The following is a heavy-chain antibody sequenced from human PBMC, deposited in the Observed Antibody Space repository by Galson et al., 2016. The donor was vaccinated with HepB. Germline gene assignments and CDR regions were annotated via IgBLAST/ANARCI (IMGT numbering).Heavy chain of an antibody. CDR2: ISYDGHQK. J-gene: IGHJ4*02. V-gene: IGHV3-30*18. Sequence: SLRLSCAASGLTFINYWMSWVRQAPGKGLEWVAVISYDGHQKYYVDPVKGRFIISRDNSKNTVYLQMNSLKTEDTAVYYCANERGSSRSPGYWGQGTLVTVSS. CDR3: ANERGSSRSPGY. CDR1: GLTFINYW. D-gene: IGHD3-10*01.